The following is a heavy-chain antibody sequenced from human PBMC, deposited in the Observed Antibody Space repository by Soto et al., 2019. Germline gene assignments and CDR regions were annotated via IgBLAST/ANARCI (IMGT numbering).Heavy chain of an antibody. V-gene: IGHV4-34*01. J-gene: IGHJ5*02. D-gene: IGHD6-19*01. CDR3: ARVDSSGWDVGWFDP. CDR2: INHSGST. Sequence: SETLSLTCAVYGGSFSGYYWSWIRQPPGKGLEWIWEINHSGSTNYNPSLKSRVTISVDTSKNQFSLKLSSVTAADTAVYYCARVDSSGWDVGWFDPWGQGTLVTVSS. CDR1: GGSFSGYY.